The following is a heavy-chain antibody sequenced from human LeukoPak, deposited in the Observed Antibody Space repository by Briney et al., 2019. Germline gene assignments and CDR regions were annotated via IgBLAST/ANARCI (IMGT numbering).Heavy chain of an antibody. V-gene: IGHV5-51*01. D-gene: IGHD3-10*01. J-gene: IGHJ3*02. CDR1: GYRFTSYW. CDR2: IYPSDSYT. Sequence: GESLKISCKGSGYRFTSYWIAWVRQMPGKGLEWMGIIYPSDSYTTYSPSFQGQVTISDDMTISTAYLQWRSLKASDTAMYCCARRSGSDALDIWGQGTMVTVSS. CDR3: ARRSGSDALDI.